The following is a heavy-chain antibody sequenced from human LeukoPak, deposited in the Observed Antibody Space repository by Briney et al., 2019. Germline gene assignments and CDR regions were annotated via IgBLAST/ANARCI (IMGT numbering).Heavy chain of an antibody. Sequence: SETLSLTCTVSGGSISSYYWSWIRQHPGKGLEWIGYIYYSGSTYYNPSLKSRVTISVDTSKNQFSLKLSSVTAADTAVYYCARDIRSDGAFDWPFRNMGDAFDIWGQGTMVTVSS. D-gene: IGHD3-9*01. CDR2: IYYSGST. CDR1: GGSISSYY. J-gene: IGHJ3*02. V-gene: IGHV4-59*06. CDR3: ARDIRSDGAFDWPFRNMGDAFDI.